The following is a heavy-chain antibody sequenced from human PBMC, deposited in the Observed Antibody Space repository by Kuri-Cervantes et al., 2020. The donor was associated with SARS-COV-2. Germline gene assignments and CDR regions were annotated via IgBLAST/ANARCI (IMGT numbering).Heavy chain of an antibody. CDR3: ATGSVLYRSSVDWFDP. D-gene: IGHD3-10*01. V-gene: IGHV3-23*01. CDR1: GFTFTTYA. CDR2: ISRSGDYT. J-gene: IGHJ5*02. Sequence: GGSLRLSCAASGFTFTTYAMNWVRQAPGKGLEWVSTISRSGDYTDHSDSVKGRFTISRDNSKNTLYLQMHSLRAEDTAVYYCATGSVLYRSSVDWFDPWGQGTLVTVSS.